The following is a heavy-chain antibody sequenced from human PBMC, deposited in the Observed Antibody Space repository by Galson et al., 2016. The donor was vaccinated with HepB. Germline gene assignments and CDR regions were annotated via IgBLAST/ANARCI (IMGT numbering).Heavy chain of an antibody. Sequence: CAISGDSVSSTSAAWNWVRQSPSRGLEWLGRTYYRSKWYNDYAASVRSRITINPDTSRNQFSLQLNSGTPEDTAVYYCLSGWYFDTWGQGTQVTVSS. CDR3: LSGWYFDT. D-gene: IGHD6-19*01. CDR2: TYYRSKWYN. CDR1: GDSVSSTSAA. J-gene: IGHJ4*02. V-gene: IGHV6-1*01.